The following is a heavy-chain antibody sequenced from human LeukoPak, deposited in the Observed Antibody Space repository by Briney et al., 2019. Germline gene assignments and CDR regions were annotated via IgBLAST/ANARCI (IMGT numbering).Heavy chain of an antibody. Sequence: ASVKVSCKASGYTFTGYYMHWVRQAPGQGLEWMGWINPNSGGTNYAQKFQGRVTMTRDTSISTAYMELSRLRSDDTAVYYCARENTIFGVVISYYFGYWGQGTLVTVSS. J-gene: IGHJ4*02. V-gene: IGHV1-2*02. CDR3: ARENTIFGVVISYYFGY. CDR1: GYTFTGYY. CDR2: INPNSGGT. D-gene: IGHD3-3*01.